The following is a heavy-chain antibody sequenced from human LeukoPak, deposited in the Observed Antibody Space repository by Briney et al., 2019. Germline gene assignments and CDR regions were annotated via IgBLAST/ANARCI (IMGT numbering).Heavy chain of an antibody. CDR3: ARDQGYYASGNYYYYMDV. CDR2: INPNSGGT. J-gene: IGHJ6*03. V-gene: IGHV1-2*02. Sequence: ASVKVSCKATGYTFTGYYMHCVRQAPGQGLEWMGWINPNSGGTNYAQKFQGRVTMTRDTSISTAYMELSRLRSDDTAVYYCARDQGYYASGNYYYYMDVWGKGTTVIVSS. D-gene: IGHD3-10*01. CDR1: GYTFTGYY.